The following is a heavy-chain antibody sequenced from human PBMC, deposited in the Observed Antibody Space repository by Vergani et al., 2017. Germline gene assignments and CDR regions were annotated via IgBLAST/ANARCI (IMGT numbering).Heavy chain of an antibody. D-gene: IGHD6-6*01. J-gene: IGHJ3*02. V-gene: IGHV4-4*07. CDR3: ARDYSSSSGKALDI. CDR2: IYMSGST. Sequence: QVQLQESGPGLVKPSETLSLTCTVSGGSISSYYWSWIRQPAGKGLEWIGRIYMSGSTNYNPSLKSRVTMSVDTSKNQFSLKLSSVTAADTAVYYCARDYSSSSGKALDIWGQGTMVTVSS. CDR1: GGSISSYY.